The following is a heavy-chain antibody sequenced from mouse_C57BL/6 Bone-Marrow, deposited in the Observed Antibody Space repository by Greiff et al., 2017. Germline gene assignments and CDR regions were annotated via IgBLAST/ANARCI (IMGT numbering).Heavy chain of an antibody. D-gene: IGHD1-1*01. J-gene: IGHJ1*03. CDR1: GFNIKDDY. CDR3: TECPLLLPYWYFDV. CDR2: IDPENGDT. Sequence: VQLQQSGAELVRPGASVKLSCTASGFNIKDDYMHWVKQRPEQGLEWIGWIDPENGDTEYASKFQGKATITADTSSNTAYLQLSSLTSEDTAVYYCTECPLLLPYWYFDVWGTGTTVTVSS. V-gene: IGHV14-4*01.